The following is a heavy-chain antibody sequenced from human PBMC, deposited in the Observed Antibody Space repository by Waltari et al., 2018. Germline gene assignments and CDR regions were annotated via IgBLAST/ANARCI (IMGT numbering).Heavy chain of an antibody. V-gene: IGHV4-38-2*01. Sequence: QVQLQESGPGLVKPSETLSLTCAFSGYSISSCYYWGWIRQPPGKGLEWIGSIYHSGSTYYNPSLKSRVTISVDTSKNQFSLKLSSVTAADTAVYYCASFPGKGYFDYWGQGTLVTVSS. CDR3: ASFPGKGYFDY. CDR1: GYSISSCYY. CDR2: IYHSGST. J-gene: IGHJ4*02.